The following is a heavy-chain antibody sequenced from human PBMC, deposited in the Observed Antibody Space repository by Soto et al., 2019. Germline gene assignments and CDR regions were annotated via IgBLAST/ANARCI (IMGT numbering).Heavy chain of an antibody. CDR3: AKDSSVAAPG. J-gene: IGHJ4*02. D-gene: IGHD6-6*01. CDR1: GFTFSSHG. Sequence: QVQLVESGGGVVQPGGSLRLSCAASGFTFSSHGMHWVRQAPGKGLEWVAVISYDGSIKNYADSVKGRFTISRDNSKNTLYLQVNSLRTEDTAVYYCAKDSSVAAPGWGQGTLVTVSS. CDR2: ISYDGSIK. V-gene: IGHV3-30*18.